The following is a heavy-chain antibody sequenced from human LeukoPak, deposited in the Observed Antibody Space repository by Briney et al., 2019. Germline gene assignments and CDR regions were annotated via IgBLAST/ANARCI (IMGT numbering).Heavy chain of an antibody. D-gene: IGHD2-8*02. CDR1: GGSISTYY. J-gene: IGHJ4*02. Sequence: SETLSLTCTVSGGSISTYYWSWIRQPPGKGLEWIGYIYYSGSTNYNPSLKSRVTISVDTSKNQFSLKLSSVTAADTAVYYCARVSGAGYDGRGVFDYWGQGTLVTVSS. V-gene: IGHV4-59*01. CDR3: ARVSGAGYDGRGVFDY. CDR2: IYYSGST.